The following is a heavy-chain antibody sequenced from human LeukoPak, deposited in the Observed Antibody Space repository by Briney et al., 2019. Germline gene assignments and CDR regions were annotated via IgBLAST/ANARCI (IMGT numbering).Heavy chain of an antibody. V-gene: IGHV3-30*18. CDR3: AKLLGIAAAQGGGDY. CDR1: GFTFSSYG. CDR2: ISYDGSNK. Sequence: GGSLRLSCAASGFTFSSYGMHWVRQAPGKGLEWVAVISYDGSNKYYADSVKGRFTISRDNSKNTLYLQMNSLRAEDTAVYYCAKLLGIAAAQGGGDYWGQGTLVTVSS. D-gene: IGHD6-13*01. J-gene: IGHJ4*02.